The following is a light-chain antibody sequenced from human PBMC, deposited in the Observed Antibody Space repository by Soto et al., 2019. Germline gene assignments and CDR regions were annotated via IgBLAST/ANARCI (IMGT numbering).Light chain of an antibody. CDR2: GAS. CDR3: QQYPGYT. Sequence: EIVLTQSPGTLSLSPGERATLSCRASQSDSSSYLAWYQQKPGQAPRLLIYGASGRATGIPDRFSGSGSGTDFTLTISRMEPEDFAVYYCQQYPGYTFGQGTKLEIK. V-gene: IGKV3-20*01. CDR1: QSDSSSY. J-gene: IGKJ2*01.